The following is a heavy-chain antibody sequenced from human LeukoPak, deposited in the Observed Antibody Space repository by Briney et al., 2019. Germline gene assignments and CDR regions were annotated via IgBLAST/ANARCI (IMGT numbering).Heavy chain of an antibody. V-gene: IGHV3-74*01. CDR2: INSDGSST. J-gene: IGHJ4*02. CDR3: ARDFRYGDYDY. CDR1: GFTFSSYW. D-gene: IGHD4-17*01. Sequence: PGGSLRLSCAASGFTFSSYWMHWVRQAPGKGLVWVSRINSDGSSTSYADSVKGRFTISRDNAKNTLYLQMNSLRAGDTAVYYCARDFRYGDYDYWGQGTLVTVSS.